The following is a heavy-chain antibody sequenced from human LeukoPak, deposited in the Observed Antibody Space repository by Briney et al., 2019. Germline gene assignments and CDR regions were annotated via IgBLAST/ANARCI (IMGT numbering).Heavy chain of an antibody. CDR2: ISRSSGYI. V-gene: IGHV3-21*01. Sequence: GGSLRLSCVASGFTLSSYSMNWVRQAPGKGLEWVSSISRSSGYIFYADSIKGRFTVSRDNSKNALYLQMNSLRADDTAVYYCAKDRGPYVGIDNNWFDPWGQGTLVIVSS. J-gene: IGHJ5*02. CDR3: AKDRGPYVGIDNNWFDP. D-gene: IGHD3-10*02. CDR1: GFTLSSYS.